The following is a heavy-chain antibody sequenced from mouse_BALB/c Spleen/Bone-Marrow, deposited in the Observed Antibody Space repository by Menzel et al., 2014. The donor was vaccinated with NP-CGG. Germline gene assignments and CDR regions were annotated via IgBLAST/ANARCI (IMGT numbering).Heavy chain of an antibody. CDR3: AKWDHYGNFYAMDY. J-gene: IGHJ4*01. D-gene: IGHD2-1*01. CDR1: GFSLTNYG. Sequence: VMLVESGPGLVAPSQNLSITCTVSGFSLTNYGVSWVRQPPGKGLEWLGVIWGDGSINYHSALISRLSISKDNSKSQVFLKLNSLQIDDTATYYCAKWDHYGNFYAMDYRGQGISVTVSS. V-gene: IGHV2-3*01. CDR2: IWGDGSI.